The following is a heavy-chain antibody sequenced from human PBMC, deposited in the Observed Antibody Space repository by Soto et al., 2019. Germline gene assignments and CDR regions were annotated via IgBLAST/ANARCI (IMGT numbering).Heavy chain of an antibody. D-gene: IGHD6-13*01. CDR3: ARHDSSSWYGDFDY. V-gene: IGHV4-59*08. CDR1: GASISSYY. J-gene: IGHJ4*02. CDR2: MYYSGTT. Sequence: TLSLTCTVSGASISSYYWSWIRQPPGKGLEWIAYMYYSGTTNYNPSLKSRVTISVDTSKNQFSLKLSSVTAADTAVYYCARHDSSSWYGDFDYWGQGTLVTVSS.